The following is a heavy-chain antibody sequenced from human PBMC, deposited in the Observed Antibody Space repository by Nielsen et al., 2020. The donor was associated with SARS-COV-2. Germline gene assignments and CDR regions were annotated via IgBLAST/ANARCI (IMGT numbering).Heavy chain of an antibody. CDR1: GDPMTSAGYY. D-gene: IGHD2-15*01. V-gene: IGHV4-31*03. Sequence: LRLSCTVSGDPMTSAGYYWGWIRQHPGKGLEWIGNIFFTGSMYYNPSLKSRVTLSVDTSDFQFSLRLTSVTAADTAVYFCARGYAPTNYYDFWGQGTLVTVSS. CDR3: ARGYAPTNYYDF. CDR2: IFFTGSM. J-gene: IGHJ4*02.